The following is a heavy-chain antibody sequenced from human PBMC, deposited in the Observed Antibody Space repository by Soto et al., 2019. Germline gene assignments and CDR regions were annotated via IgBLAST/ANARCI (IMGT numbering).Heavy chain of an antibody. CDR1: GGSISSYY. CDR2: ISNSGTS. Sequence: SETLSLTXSVSGGSISSYYWNWIRQAPGKGLEWIGYISNSGTSYYNPSLRGRVTISVDTSKNQFSLKMTSVTAADTAVYFCARERFTMTGGVITTAWFDPWGPGTRVTVSS. D-gene: IGHD3-16*02. V-gene: IGHV4-59*01. CDR3: ARERFTMTGGVITTAWFDP. J-gene: IGHJ5*02.